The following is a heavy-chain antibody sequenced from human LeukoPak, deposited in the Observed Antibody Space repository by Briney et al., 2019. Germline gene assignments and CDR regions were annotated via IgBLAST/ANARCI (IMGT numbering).Heavy chain of an antibody. CDR1: GFTFSNAW. V-gene: IGHV3-15*01. J-gene: IGHJ4*02. D-gene: IGHD3-10*01. CDR2: IKSKTDGGTA. Sequence: GGSLRLSCAASGFTFSNAWMSWVRQAPGKGLEWVGRIKSKTDGGTADYAAPVKGRFTISRDDSKNTLYLQMNCLKTEDTAVYYCTTGDMVRGVIDNYYFDYWGQGTLVTVSS. CDR3: TTGDMVRGVIDNYYFDY.